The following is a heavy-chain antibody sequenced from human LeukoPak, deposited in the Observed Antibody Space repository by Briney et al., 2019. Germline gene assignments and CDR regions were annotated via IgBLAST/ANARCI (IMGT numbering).Heavy chain of an antibody. V-gene: IGHV3-48*02. J-gene: IGHJ4*02. CDR2: ISTSSRDI. Sequence: PGGSLRLSCTASGFTFSSYSMNRVRQAPGKGLEWVSYISTSSRDIYYADSVKGRFIISRDNAKDSLFLQLNGLRDDDTAVYYCATFPRDKQGFWGEGSLVTVSS. CDR1: GFTFSSYS. D-gene: IGHD2-15*01. CDR3: ATFPRDKQGF.